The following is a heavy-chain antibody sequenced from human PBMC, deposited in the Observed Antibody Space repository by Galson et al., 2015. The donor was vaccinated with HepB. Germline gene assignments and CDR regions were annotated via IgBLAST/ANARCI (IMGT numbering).Heavy chain of an antibody. D-gene: IGHD3-10*01. J-gene: IGHJ4*02. Sequence: SLRLSCAASGFTFSSYGMHWVRQAPGKGLEWVAVIWYDGSNKYYADSVKGRFTISRDKSKNTLYLQMNSLRAEDTAVYYCARDGYYGSGIGYWGQGTLVTVSS. CDR3: ARDGYYGSGIGY. V-gene: IGHV3-33*08. CDR2: IWYDGSNK. CDR1: GFTFSSYG.